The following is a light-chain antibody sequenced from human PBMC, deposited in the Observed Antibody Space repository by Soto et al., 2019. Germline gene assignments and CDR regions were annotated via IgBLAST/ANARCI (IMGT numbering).Light chain of an antibody. CDR1: QSVTNNF. J-gene: IGKJ3*01. CDR3: QQYGTPLLT. CDR2: GAS. V-gene: IGKV3-20*01. Sequence: IVLTQSPGTLSLSPGERATLSCGASQSVTNNFLAWYQQKPGQAPRLLIYGASSRATGVPDRFSGSGSGTDFTLTISRLEPGDFAVYYCQQYGTPLLTFGPGTNVDI.